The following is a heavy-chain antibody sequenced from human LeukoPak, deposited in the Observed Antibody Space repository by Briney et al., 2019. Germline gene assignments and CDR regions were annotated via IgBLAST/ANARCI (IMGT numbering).Heavy chain of an antibody. CDR2: ISSRSSYI. D-gene: IGHD3-9*01. CDR1: GFTFSRYS. Sequence: NPGGSLRLSCAASGFTFSRYSMNWVRQAPGKGLEWVSSISSRSSYIYYADSVTGRFTISRDNAKNSLYLQMISLRAEDTAVYYCARSLIDYDILTGYYESHYFDYWGQGTLVTVSS. J-gene: IGHJ4*02. V-gene: IGHV3-21*01. CDR3: ARSLIDYDILTGYYESHYFDY.